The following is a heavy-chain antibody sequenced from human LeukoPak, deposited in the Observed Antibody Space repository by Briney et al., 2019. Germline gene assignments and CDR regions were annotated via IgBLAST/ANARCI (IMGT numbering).Heavy chain of an antibody. CDR1: GGTFSSYA. J-gene: IGHJ5*02. Sequence: ASVKVSCTASGGTFSSYAISWVRQAPGQGLEWMGRIIPILGIANYAQKFQGRVTITADKPTSTAYMELSSLRSEDTAVYYCASSSSLTKDNWFDPWGQGTLVTVSS. D-gene: IGHD6-13*01. V-gene: IGHV1-69*04. CDR3: ASSSSLTKDNWFDP. CDR2: IIPILGIA.